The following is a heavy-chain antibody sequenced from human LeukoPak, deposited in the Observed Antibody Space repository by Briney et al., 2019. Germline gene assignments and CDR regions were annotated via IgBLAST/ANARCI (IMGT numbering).Heavy chain of an antibody. V-gene: IGHV4-39*07. D-gene: IGHD1-26*01. CDR2: IYYSGST. J-gene: IGHJ2*01. CDR3: ARGDPSGSYSWYFDL. CDR1: GGSISSSSYY. Sequence: SETLSLTCTVSGGSISSSSYYWGWIRQPPGKGLEWIGSIYYSGSTSYNPSLKSRVTISVDTSKNQFSLKLSSVTAADTAVYYCARGDPSGSYSWYFDLWGRGTLVTVSS.